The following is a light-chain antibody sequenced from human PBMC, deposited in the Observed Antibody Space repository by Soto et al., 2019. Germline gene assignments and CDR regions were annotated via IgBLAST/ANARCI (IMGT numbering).Light chain of an antibody. Sequence: QSVLTQPPSASGTPGQRVTISCSGGSSNIGSNTVNWYQQLPGTAPKLLIYSNNQRPSGVPDRFSGSKSGTSASLAISGLQSEDEADYYCAAWDDSLNGPYVVFGGGTKVT. V-gene: IGLV1-44*01. CDR1: SSNIGSNT. J-gene: IGLJ2*01. CDR3: AAWDDSLNGPYVV. CDR2: SNN.